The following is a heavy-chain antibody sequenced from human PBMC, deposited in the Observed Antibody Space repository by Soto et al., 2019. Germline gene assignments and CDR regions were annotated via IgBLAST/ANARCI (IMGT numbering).Heavy chain of an antibody. CDR3: AREGELGVVTLYGMDV. CDR1: GGAISSSSYY. V-gene: IGHV4-39*07. D-gene: IGHD3-3*01. CDR2: IYYSGGT. Sequence: PSETLSLTCTVSGGAISSSSYYWGWIRQPPGKGLEWIGSIYYSGGTYYNPSLKSRVTISADTSKNQFSLKLSSVTAADTAVYYCAREGELGVVTLYGMDVWGQGTTVTVSS. J-gene: IGHJ6*02.